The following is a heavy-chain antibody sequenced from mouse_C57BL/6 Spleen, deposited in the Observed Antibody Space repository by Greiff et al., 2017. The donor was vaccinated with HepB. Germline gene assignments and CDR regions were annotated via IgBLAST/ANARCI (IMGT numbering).Heavy chain of an antibody. D-gene: IGHD2-4*01. V-gene: IGHV5-17*01. CDR1: GFTFSDYG. J-gene: IGHJ4*01. CDR2: ISSGSSTI. CDR3: ARDPIYYDYDDGLYAMDY. Sequence: EVQLVESGGGLVKPGGSLKLSCAASGFTFSDYGMHWVRQAPEKGLEWVAYISSGSSTIYYADTVKGRFTISRDNAKNTLFLQMTSLRSEDTAMYYCARDPIYYDYDDGLYAMDYWGQGTSVTVSS.